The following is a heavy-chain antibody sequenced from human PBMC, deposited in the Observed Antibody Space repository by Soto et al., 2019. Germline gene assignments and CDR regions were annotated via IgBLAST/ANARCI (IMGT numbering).Heavy chain of an antibody. V-gene: IGHV4-34*01. Sequence: QVQLQQWGAGLLKPSETLSLTCAVYGGSFSGYYWSWIRQPPGKGLEWIGEINHSGSTNYNPSLKSRVTISVDTSKNQFSLKLSSVTAADTAVYYCARSHDYGDYAGPFDPWGQGTLVTVSS. D-gene: IGHD4-17*01. J-gene: IGHJ5*02. CDR2: INHSGST. CDR1: GGSFSGYY. CDR3: ARSHDYGDYAGPFDP.